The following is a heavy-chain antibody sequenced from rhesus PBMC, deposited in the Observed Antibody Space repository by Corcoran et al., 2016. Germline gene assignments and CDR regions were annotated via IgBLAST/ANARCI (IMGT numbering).Heavy chain of an antibody. J-gene: IGHJ4*01. CDR2: IYGSGGGT. V-gene: IGHV4-106*01. D-gene: IGHD6-31*01. CDR3: AREGEYSSGWY. CDR1: GGSISDDYY. Sequence: QVQLQESGPGLVTPSETLSLTCAVSGGSISDDYYWSWIRQPPGKGLEWIGYIYGSGGGTNYNPSLKNRVTISIDTSKNQFSLKLSSVTAADTAVYYCAREGEYSSGWYWGQGVLVTVSS.